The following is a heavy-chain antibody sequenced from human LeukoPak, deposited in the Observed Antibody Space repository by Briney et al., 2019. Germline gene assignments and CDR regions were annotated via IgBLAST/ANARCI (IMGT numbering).Heavy chain of an antibody. CDR3: AKEITKTPFRPGEYTVTKGYFDY. J-gene: IGHJ4*02. CDR2: TSSTSRNI. Sequence: GGSLRLSCAASGFTFSSNSMNWVRQAPGKGLEWVSSTSSTSRNIYYADSVKGRFTISRDNAKNSLYLQLNSLRAEDTAVYYCAKEITKTPFRPGEYTVTKGYFDYWGQGTLVTVSS. V-gene: IGHV3-21*04. CDR1: GFTFSSNS. D-gene: IGHD4-17*01.